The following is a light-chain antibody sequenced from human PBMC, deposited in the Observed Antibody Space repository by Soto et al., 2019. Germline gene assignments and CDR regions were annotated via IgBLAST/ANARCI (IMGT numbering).Light chain of an antibody. V-gene: IGLV1-47*01. CDR3: AAWDDSLSGSYV. CDR2: RNN. J-gene: IGLJ1*01. CDR1: SSNIGSNY. Sequence: QSVLTQAPSASGTPGQRGTISCSGSSSNIGSNYVYWYQQLPGTAPKLLIYRNNQRPSGVPDRFSGSKSGTSASLAISGLRSEDEADYYCAAWDDSLSGSYVFGPGTKVTVL.